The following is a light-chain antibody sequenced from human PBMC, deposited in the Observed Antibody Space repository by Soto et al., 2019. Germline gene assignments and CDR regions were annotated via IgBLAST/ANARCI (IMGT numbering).Light chain of an antibody. CDR2: DAS. Sequence: EIVLTQSPATLSLSPGERATLSCRASQSVSSYLAWYQQKPGQGPRLLIYDASTRATGIPARFSGSGSGTEFTLTISSLQSEDFAVYYCQQCDDWPRTFGQGTKVDIK. CDR3: QQCDDWPRT. CDR1: QSVSSY. V-gene: IGKV3-15*01. J-gene: IGKJ1*01.